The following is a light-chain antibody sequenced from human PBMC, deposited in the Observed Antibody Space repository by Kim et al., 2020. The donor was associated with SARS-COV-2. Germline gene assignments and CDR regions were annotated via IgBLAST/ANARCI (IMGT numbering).Light chain of an antibody. J-gene: IGLJ3*02. CDR1: SSNIGSNY. CDR3: AAWDDSLSGLWV. Sequence: RVTNSCSGSSSNIGSNYVYWYQQLPGTAPKLLIYSNTQRPSGVPDRFSGSKSGTSASLAISGLRSEDEADYYCAAWDDSLSGLWVFGGGTQLTVL. CDR2: SNT. V-gene: IGLV1-47*02.